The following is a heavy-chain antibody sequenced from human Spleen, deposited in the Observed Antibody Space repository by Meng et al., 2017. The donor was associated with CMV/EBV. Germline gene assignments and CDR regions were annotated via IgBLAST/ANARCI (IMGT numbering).Heavy chain of an antibody. CDR2: INHTGST. CDR3: ARGRGTEGRYYYDSSGYRLDY. V-gene: IGHV4-34*01. D-gene: IGHD3-22*01. CDR1: FRGYY. Sequence: FRGYYWSWIRQPPGKGLEWIGEINHTGSTNYNPSLKSRVTISVDTSKNQFSLKLSSVTAADTAVYYCARGRGTEGRYYYDSSGYRLDYWGQGTLVTVSS. J-gene: IGHJ4*02.